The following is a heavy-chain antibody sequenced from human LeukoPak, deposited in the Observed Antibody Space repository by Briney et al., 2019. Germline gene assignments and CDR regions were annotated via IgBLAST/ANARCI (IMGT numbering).Heavy chain of an antibody. Sequence: PSETLSLTCTVSGGSISSGSYYWSWIRPPAGKELEWIGHIYTTGSTNYTPSLKSRVTISADTSKNQFSLKLSSVTAADAAVYYCARDNPFKYDYGNWGQGTLVTVSS. CDR2: IYTTGST. D-gene: IGHD4-17*01. CDR1: GGSISSGSYY. J-gene: IGHJ4*02. V-gene: IGHV4-61*09. CDR3: ARDNPFKYDYGN.